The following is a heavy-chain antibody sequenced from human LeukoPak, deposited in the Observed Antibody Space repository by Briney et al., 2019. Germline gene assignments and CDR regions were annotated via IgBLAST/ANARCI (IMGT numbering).Heavy chain of an antibody. CDR2: ILLDGSRK. D-gene: IGHD6-13*01. J-gene: IGHJ4*02. V-gene: IGHV3-7*01. CDR3: GRLAHNAWYAIDY. Sequence: GGSLRLSCVASDFTFSFYWMTWVRQAPGKGLEWVANILLDGSRKYYVDSVKGRFTISRDNPKNSLYLQINSLRAEDTAVYYCGRLAHNAWYAIDYWGQGTLVTVSS. CDR1: DFTFSFYW.